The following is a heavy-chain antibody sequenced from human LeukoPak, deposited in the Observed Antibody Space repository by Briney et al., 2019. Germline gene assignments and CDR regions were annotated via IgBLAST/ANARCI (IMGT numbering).Heavy chain of an antibody. CDR1: GGSISSYY. Sequence: SETLSLTCTVSGGSISSYYWSWIRQPPGKGLEWIRYIYYSGSTNYNPSLKSRVTISVDTSKNQFSLKLSSVTAADTAVYYCARQGYCSSTSCVDYWGQGTLVTVSS. D-gene: IGHD2-2*01. J-gene: IGHJ4*02. CDR3: ARQGYCSSTSCVDY. V-gene: IGHV4-59*08. CDR2: IYYSGST.